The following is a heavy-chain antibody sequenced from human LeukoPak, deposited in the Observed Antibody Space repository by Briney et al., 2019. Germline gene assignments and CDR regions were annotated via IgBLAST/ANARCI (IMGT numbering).Heavy chain of an antibody. V-gene: IGHV4-39*01. CDR1: GGSISSSSYY. CDR2: IYYSGST. CDR3: ARHDGDFWSGYSVY. Sequence: SETLSLTCTVSGGSISSSSYYWGWIRQPPGKGLEWIGSIYYSGSTYYNPSLKSRVTTSVDTSKNQFSLKLSSVTAADTAVYYCARHDGDFWSGYSVYWGQGTLVTVSS. D-gene: IGHD3-3*01. J-gene: IGHJ4*02.